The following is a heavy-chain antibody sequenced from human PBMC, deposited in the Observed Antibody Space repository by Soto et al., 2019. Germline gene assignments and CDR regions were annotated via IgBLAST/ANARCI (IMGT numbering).Heavy chain of an antibody. CDR1: GGSISSSSYY. Sequence: SETLSLTCPVSGGSISSSSYYWGWIRQPPGKGLEWIGSIYYSGSTYYNPSLKSRVTISVDTSKNQFSLKLSSVTAADTAVYYCAPMRGEGDIDYWGQGTLVTVSS. CDR2: IYYSGST. V-gene: IGHV4-39*01. J-gene: IGHJ4*02. CDR3: APMRGEGDIDY. D-gene: IGHD3-3*01.